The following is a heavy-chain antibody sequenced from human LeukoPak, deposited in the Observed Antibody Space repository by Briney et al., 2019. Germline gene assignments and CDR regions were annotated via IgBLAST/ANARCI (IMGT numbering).Heavy chain of an antibody. CDR2: IYNRGST. V-gene: IGHV4-59*01. D-gene: IGHD1-26*01. J-gene: IGHJ4*02. Sequence: SETLSLTCTVSGGSITSYYWSWIRQPSGKGLEWIAYIYNRGSTNYNPSLKSRVTISVDTSKNQLSLKLSSVTAADTAVYYCARTKVYSGRYYFDYWGQGTLVTVSS. CDR1: GGSITSYY. CDR3: ARTKVYSGRYYFDY.